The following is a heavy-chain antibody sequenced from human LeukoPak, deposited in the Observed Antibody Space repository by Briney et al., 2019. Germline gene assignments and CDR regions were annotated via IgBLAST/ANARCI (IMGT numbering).Heavy chain of an antibody. CDR3: ARVAVAGIDY. J-gene: IGHJ4*02. Sequence: GGSLRPSCAASGFTFSSYSTNWVRQAPGKGLEWVSSISSSSSYIYYADSVKGRFTISRDNAKNSLYLQMNSLRAEDTAVYYCARVAVAGIDYWGQGTLVTVSS. CDR1: GFTFSSYS. CDR2: ISSSSSYI. D-gene: IGHD6-19*01. V-gene: IGHV3-21*01.